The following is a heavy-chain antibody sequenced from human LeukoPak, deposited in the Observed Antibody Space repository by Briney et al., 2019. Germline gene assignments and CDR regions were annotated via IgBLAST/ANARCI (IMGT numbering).Heavy chain of an antibody. J-gene: IGHJ6*03. CDR2: ISTVSTYT. Sequence: GGSLRLSCAPSGFTFSDYSMNWVRQAPGKGLEWVASISTVSTYTFYADSVKGRFTTSRDNVRNSLYLQMSSLGAEDTAVYYCARDGSGFYLYNYMDVWGKGTTVTVSS. V-gene: IGHV3-21*01. D-gene: IGHD6-25*01. CDR1: GFTFSDYS. CDR3: ARDGSGFYLYNYMDV.